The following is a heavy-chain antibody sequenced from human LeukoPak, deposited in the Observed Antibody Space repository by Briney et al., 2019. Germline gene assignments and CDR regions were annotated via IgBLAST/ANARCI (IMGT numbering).Heavy chain of an antibody. J-gene: IGHJ3*02. V-gene: IGHV5-10-1*01. CDR3: ARGRRTTAVDDAFDI. D-gene: IGHD1-7*01. CDR2: IDPSDSYT. CDR1: GYSFTGHW. Sequence: GESLKISCKGSGYSFTGHWITWVRQMPGKGLEWMGRIDPSDSYTNYSPSFQGHVTISADKSISTAFLQWSSLKASDTALYYCARGRRTTAVDDAFDIWGQGTMVTVSS.